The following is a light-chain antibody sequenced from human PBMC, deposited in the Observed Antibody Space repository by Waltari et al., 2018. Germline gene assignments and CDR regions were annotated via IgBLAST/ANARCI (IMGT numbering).Light chain of an antibody. Sequence: DLPMTQPPSSLSAPIGDRIAITCRASQGINNDLAWYQQRPGKVPKLLIHAASTLQTGVPSRFRGSGFGTVFTLTITSLQPEDVATYYCQKYNNVPQPFGEGTKVDIK. CDR3: QKYNNVPQP. CDR2: AAS. J-gene: IGKJ1*01. CDR1: QGINND. V-gene: IGKV1-27*01.